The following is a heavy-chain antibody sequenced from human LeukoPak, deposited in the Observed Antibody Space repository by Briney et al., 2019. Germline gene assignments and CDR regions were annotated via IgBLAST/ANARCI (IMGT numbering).Heavy chain of an antibody. CDR2: ISGSGGST. D-gene: IGHD3-22*01. Sequence: GGSLRLSCAASGFTFSSYAMSWVRQAPGKGLEWVSAISGSGGSTYYADSVKGRFTISRDNSRNTLYLQMNSLRAEDTAVYYCARDRYYYDTSGFLFPHWGQGTLVTVSS. J-gene: IGHJ1*01. V-gene: IGHV3-23*01. CDR3: ARDRYYYDTSGFLFPH. CDR1: GFTFSSYA.